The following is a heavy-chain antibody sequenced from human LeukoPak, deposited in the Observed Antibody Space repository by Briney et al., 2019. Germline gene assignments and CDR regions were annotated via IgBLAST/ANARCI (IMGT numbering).Heavy chain of an antibody. V-gene: IGHV3-23*01. Sequence: QPGGSLRLSCAASGFTFSSYAMSWVRQAPGKGLEWVSAISGSGGSTYYADSVKGRFTISRDNSKNALFLQMNSLRAEDTAVYYCAKSGPYCSSTSCNYFDYWGQGTLVTVSS. CDR2: ISGSGGST. J-gene: IGHJ4*02. D-gene: IGHD2-2*01. CDR1: GFTFSSYA. CDR3: AKSGPYCSSTSCNYFDY.